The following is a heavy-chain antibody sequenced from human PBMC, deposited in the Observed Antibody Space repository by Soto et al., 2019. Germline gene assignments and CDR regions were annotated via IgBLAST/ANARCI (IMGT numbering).Heavy chain of an antibody. CDR2: VYWDDDK. Sequence: QITLNESGPTLVKPTQTLTLTCTFSGFSLSTRDVGVGWIRQPPGEALEWLGVVYWDDDKTYSPSLKSRLTITTDPSKNQVVLRMTKMDPVDTATYYCAHCRGGVASFWGQGTLVTVSS. CDR1: GFSLSTRDVG. J-gene: IGHJ4*02. D-gene: IGHD2-2*01. CDR3: AHCRGGVASF. V-gene: IGHV2-5*02.